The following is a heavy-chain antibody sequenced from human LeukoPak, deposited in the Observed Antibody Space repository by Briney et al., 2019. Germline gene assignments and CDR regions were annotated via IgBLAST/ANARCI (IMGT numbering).Heavy chain of an antibody. V-gene: IGHV7-4-1*02. Sequence: GASVKVSCKASGYTFTGYYMHWVRQAPGQGLEWMGWINTNTGNPTYAQGFTGRFVFSLDTSVSTAYLQISSLKAEDTAVYYCARLYWDQPYWGQGTLVTVSS. CDR3: ARLYWDQPY. CDR2: INTNTGNP. D-gene: IGHD2-8*02. CDR1: GYTFTGYY. J-gene: IGHJ4*02.